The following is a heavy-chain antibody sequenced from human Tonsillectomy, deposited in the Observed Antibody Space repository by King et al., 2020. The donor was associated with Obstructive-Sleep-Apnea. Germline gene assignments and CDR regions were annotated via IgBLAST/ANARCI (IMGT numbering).Heavy chain of an antibody. CDR1: GFTFSNYA. CDR2: ISYDGSNK. Sequence: VQLVESGGGVVQPGRSLRLSCAASGFTFSNYAIHWVRQAPGKGLEWVAVISYDGSNKYYADSVKGRFTISRDNSKNTLYLQMNSLRAEDTAVYYCASPIAVTCTAIDYWGQGTLVTVSS. J-gene: IGHJ4*02. V-gene: IGHV3-30-3*01. CDR3: ASPIAVTCTAIDY. D-gene: IGHD6-19*01.